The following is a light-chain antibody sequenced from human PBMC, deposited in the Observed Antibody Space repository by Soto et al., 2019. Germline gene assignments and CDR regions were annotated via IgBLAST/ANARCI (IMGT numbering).Light chain of an antibody. CDR1: QSIRSN. CDR3: QQYHIGTSWT. Sequence: EIVMTPSPATLSVSPGEGATLSCRVSQSIRSNLAWYQQRPGQAPRLLMYGASTRADGIPVRSTGSGSGTEFTLTISSLQSEDFAVYYCQQYHIGTSWTSGQGSKVDIK. CDR2: GAS. V-gene: IGKV3-15*01. J-gene: IGKJ1*01.